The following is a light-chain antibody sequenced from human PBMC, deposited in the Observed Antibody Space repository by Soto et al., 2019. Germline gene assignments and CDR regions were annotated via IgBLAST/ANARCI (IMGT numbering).Light chain of an antibody. CDR2: QDS. Sequence: SYELTQPPSVSVSPGQTASITCSGDKLGDKYVCWYHQKPGQSPVLVIYQDSKRPSGIPERFSGSNSGNTATLTISGTQPMDEAAYSCQAWDRSTGVFGTGTKLTVL. CDR1: KLGDKY. CDR3: QAWDRSTGV. V-gene: IGLV3-1*01. J-gene: IGLJ1*01.